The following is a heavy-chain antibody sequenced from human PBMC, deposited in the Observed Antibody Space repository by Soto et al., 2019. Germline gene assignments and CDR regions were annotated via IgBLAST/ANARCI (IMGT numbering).Heavy chain of an antibody. CDR3: ARDSEYSDYDASVGY. J-gene: IGHJ4*02. CDR1: GFTFSDYY. Sequence: GGSLRLSCAASGFTFSDYYMSWIRQAPGKGLEWVSYISSSGSTIYYADSVKGRFTISRDNAKNSLYLQMNSLRAEDTAVYYCARDSEYSDYDASVGYWGQGTLVTVSS. V-gene: IGHV3-11*01. CDR2: ISSSGSTI. D-gene: IGHD5-12*01.